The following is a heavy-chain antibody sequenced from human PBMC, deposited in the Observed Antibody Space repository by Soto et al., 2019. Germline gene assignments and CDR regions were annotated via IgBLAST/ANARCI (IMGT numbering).Heavy chain of an antibody. V-gene: IGHV3-66*01. CDR2: IYSGGST. CDR1: GFTVSSNY. CDR3: AREQRAYYYYSMDV. J-gene: IGHJ6*03. Sequence: PGGSLRLSCAASGFTVSSNYMSWVRQAPGKGLEWVSVIYSGGSTYYADSVKGRFTISRDNSKNTLYLQMNSLRAEDTAVYYCAREQRAYYYYSMDVWGKGTTVTVSS. D-gene: IGHD6-25*01.